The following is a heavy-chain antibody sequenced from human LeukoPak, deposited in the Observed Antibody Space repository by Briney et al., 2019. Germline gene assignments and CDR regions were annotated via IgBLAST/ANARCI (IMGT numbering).Heavy chain of an antibody. J-gene: IGHJ4*02. CDR1: GFVFSSYW. D-gene: IGHD4-17*01. Sequence: PGGSLRLSCAASGFVFSSYWMTWVRQAPGKGLEWVASINEGGSGKYYVDSVKGRFTISRDNAQKSLYLEMHRLRAEDTAVYYCARAVTSTEGYWGQGTLVTVSS. CDR2: INEGGSGK. CDR3: ARAVTSTEGY. V-gene: IGHV3-7*03.